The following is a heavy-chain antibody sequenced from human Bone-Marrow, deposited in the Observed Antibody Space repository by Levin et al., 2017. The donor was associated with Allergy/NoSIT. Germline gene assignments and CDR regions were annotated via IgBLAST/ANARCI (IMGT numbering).Heavy chain of an antibody. Sequence: PSETLSLTCSVSGGSMSSYYWSWVRQVPGQRPEWIGYIFYTGSTNYNPSLKSRVSISLDTSKNQFSLKLTSVTTADTAVYYCARDGGYNGYKPYYNYMAVWGKGTTVIVSS. V-gene: IGHV4-59*01. CDR3: ARDGGYNGYKPYYNYMAV. D-gene: IGHD5-12*01. CDR1: GGSMSSYY. J-gene: IGHJ6*03. CDR2: IFYTGST.